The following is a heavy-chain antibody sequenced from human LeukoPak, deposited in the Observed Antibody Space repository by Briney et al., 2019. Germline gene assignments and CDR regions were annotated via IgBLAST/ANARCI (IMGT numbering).Heavy chain of an antibody. J-gene: IGHJ4*02. D-gene: IGHD3-22*01. Sequence: GGPLRLSCAASGFTFSSYSMNWVRQAPGKGLEWVSSISSSSSYIYYADSVKGRFTISRDNAKNSLYLQMNSLRAEDTAVYYCARVRGYYYDSSGYYYDYWGQGTLVTVSS. CDR3: ARVRGYYYDSSGYYYDY. CDR1: GFTFSSYS. CDR2: ISSSSSYI. V-gene: IGHV3-21*01.